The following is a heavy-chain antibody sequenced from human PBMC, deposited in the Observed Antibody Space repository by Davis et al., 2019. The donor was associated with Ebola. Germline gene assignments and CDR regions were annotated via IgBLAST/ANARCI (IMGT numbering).Heavy chain of an antibody. CDR1: GGSISRHY. J-gene: IGHJ4*02. CDR2: LHYTGSV. D-gene: IGHD3-16*01. V-gene: IGHV4-59*11. Sequence: PGGSLRLSCTVSGGSISRHYWSWIRQPPGKSLEWIGSLHYTGSVYYNSSLTGRVTISVDTSKNQFSLKLSSVTAADTAMYYCAERGGSVWGQGTLVTVSS. CDR3: AERGGSV.